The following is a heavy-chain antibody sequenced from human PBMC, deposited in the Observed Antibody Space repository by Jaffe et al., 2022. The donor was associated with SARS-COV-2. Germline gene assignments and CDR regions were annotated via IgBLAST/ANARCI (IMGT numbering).Heavy chain of an antibody. CDR3: ASRGDYDILTGPYWYFDL. Sequence: QLQLQESGPGLVKPSETLSLTCTVSGGSISSSSYYWGWIRQPPGKGLEWIGSIYYSGSTYYNPSLKSRVTISVDTSKNQFSLKLSSVTAADTAVYYCASRGDYDILTGPYWYFDLWGRGTLVTVSS. J-gene: IGHJ2*01. CDR2: IYYSGST. D-gene: IGHD3-9*01. CDR1: GGSISSSSYY. V-gene: IGHV4-39*01.